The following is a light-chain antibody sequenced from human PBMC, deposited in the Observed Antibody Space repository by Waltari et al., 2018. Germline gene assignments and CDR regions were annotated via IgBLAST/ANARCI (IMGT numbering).Light chain of an antibody. CDR1: QNVNSN. Sequence: EVVMTQSPATLSVSPGERATLSCRASQNVNSNLAWYQQKPGQAPRLLIYGASSTAPGIPARFSGSGSGTDFTLTISSLQSEDFAVYYCHQYNNWPPYTFGQGTK. V-gene: IGKV3-15*01. J-gene: IGKJ2*01. CDR3: HQYNNWPPYT. CDR2: GAS.